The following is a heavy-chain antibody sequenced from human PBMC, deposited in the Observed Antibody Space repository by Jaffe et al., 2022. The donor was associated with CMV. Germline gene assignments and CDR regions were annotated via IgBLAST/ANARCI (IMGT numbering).Heavy chain of an antibody. CDR3: ARDSTSWYVDV. Sequence: QVQLVQSWPEVKEPGASVTISCRASGYTFARHNMHWVRQAPGRGFEWMGIINPRGVIPTYAQKFQGRVTLSRDISTNTFYMELSSLRSDDTAVYYCARDSTSWYVDVWGRGTLVTVSS. V-gene: IGHV1-46*01. D-gene: IGHD2-2*01. CDR1: GYTFARHN. J-gene: IGHJ2*01. CDR2: INPRGVIP.